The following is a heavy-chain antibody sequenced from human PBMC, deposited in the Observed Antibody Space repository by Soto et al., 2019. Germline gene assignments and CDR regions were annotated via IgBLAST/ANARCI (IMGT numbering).Heavy chain of an antibody. D-gene: IGHD3-22*01. CDR2: INPNSGGT. V-gene: IGHV1-2*02. CDR3: ARGTYYYDSSDAFDI. Sequence: ASVKVSCKASGYTFTGYYMHWVRRAPGQGLEWMGWINPNSGGTNYAQKFQGRVTMTRDTSISTAYMELSRLRSDDTAVYYCARGTYYYDSSDAFDIWGQGTMVTVSS. CDR1: GYTFTGYY. J-gene: IGHJ3*02.